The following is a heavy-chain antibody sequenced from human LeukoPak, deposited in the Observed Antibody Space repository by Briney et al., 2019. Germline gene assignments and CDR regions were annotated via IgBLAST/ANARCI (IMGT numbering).Heavy chain of an antibody. CDR1: GFTVSSNY. CDR2: INSVDRT. V-gene: IGHV3-66*01. D-gene: IGHD4-17*01. CDR3: TTDWDTTVTTLFDY. J-gene: IGHJ4*02. Sequence: GGSLRLSCAASGFTVSSNYISWVRQAPGKGLEWVSLINSVDRTYYADSVKGRFTISRDDSKNTLYLQMNSLKTEDTAVYYCTTDWDTTVTTLFDYWGQGTLVTVSS.